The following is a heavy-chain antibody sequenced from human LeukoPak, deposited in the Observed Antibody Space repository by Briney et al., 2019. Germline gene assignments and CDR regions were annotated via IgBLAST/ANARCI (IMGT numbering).Heavy chain of an antibody. CDR1: GGSFSGYY. Sequence: SETLSLTCAVYGGSFSGYYWSWIRQPPGKGLEWIGEINHSGSTNYNPSLKSRVTISVDTSKNQFSLKLSSVTAADTVVYYCARHGCSSTSCIPFWFDPWGQGTLVTVSS. CDR3: ARHGCSSTSCIPFWFDP. J-gene: IGHJ5*02. CDR2: INHSGST. V-gene: IGHV4-34*01. D-gene: IGHD2-2*01.